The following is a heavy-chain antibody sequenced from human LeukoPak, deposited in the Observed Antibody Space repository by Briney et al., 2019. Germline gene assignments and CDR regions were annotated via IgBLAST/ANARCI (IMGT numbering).Heavy chain of an antibody. CDR1: GFTFNRYG. V-gene: IGHV3-30*02. J-gene: IGHJ4*02. CDR3: AKGYSTNNWNEGIGY. D-gene: IGHD1-20*01. CDR2: IRYDESHR. Sequence: GGSLRLSCAASGFTFNRYGMHWVRQAPGKGLECVAFIRYDESHRFYGDSVRGRFTISRDNSKNTLYLQMNSLRAEDTAVYYCAKGYSTNNWNEGIGYWGQGTLVTVSS.